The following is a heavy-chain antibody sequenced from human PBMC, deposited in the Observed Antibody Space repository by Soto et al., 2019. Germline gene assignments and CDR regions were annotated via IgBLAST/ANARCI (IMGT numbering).Heavy chain of an antibody. CDR1: GFSFSTSH. J-gene: IGHJ4*02. CDR2: ITSDNSVT. CDR3: ARDAWEVTAFL. V-gene: IGHV3-48*01. Sequence: QLVESGGGLVQPGGSLRLSCVASGFSFSTSHMNWVRQAPGKGLEWISYITSDNSVTRYADSVKGRFTSSRDNADNSLYLQMNSLSAADTAIYYCARDAWEVTAFLGGQGTLVTVSS. D-gene: IGHD2-21*02.